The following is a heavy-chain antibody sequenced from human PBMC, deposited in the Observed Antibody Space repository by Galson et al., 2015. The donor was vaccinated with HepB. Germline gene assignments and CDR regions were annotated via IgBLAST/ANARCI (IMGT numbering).Heavy chain of an antibody. CDR2: FDPGDGET. CDR3: ATYQQYQLLLGWFDP. V-gene: IGHV1-24*01. CDR1: GYTLTELS. D-gene: IGHD2-2*01. J-gene: IGHJ5*02. Sequence: SVKVSCKVSGYTLTELSMHWVRQAPGKGLEWMGGFDPGDGETIYAQKFQGRVTMTEDTSTDTAYMELSSLRSEDTAVYYCATYQQYQLLLGWFDPWGQGTLVTVSS.